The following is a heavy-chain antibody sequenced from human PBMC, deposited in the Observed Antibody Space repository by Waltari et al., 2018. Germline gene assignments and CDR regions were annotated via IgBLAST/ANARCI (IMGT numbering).Heavy chain of an antibody. Sequence: QLQLQESGPGLVKPSETLSLTCTVSGGSISSSSYYWGWIRQPPGKGLEWSGGIYYNGCTYYNPALKSRVTISGDASKNQFSLKLSSVTAADTAVYYCARDRAAAGTGMFDPWGQGTLVTVSS. CDR3: ARDRAAAGTGMFDP. V-gene: IGHV4-39*07. CDR2: IYYNGCT. J-gene: IGHJ5*02. CDR1: GGSISSSSYY. D-gene: IGHD6-13*01.